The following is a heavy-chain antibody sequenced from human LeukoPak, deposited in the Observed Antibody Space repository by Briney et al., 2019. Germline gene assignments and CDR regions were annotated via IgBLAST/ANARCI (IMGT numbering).Heavy chain of an antibody. CDR2: INPNSGGT. CDR3: ARDPVGVIVYPNPEFDY. J-gene: IGHJ4*02. V-gene: IGHV1-2*02. D-gene: IGHD3-16*02. Sequence: ASVKVSCKASGYTFTGYYMHWVRQAPGQGLEWMGWINPNSGGTNYAQKFEGRVTMTRDTSISTAYMELSRLRSDDTAVYYCARDPVGVIVYPNPEFDYWGQGTLVTVSS. CDR1: GYTFTGYY.